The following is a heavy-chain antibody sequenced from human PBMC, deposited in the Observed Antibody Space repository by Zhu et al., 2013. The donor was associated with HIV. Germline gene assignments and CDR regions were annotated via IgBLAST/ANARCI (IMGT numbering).Heavy chain of an antibody. J-gene: IGHJ4*02. V-gene: IGHV4-59*01. CDR1: GGSISSYY. CDR2: IYYSGST. Sequence: QVQLQESGPGLVKPSETLSLTCTVSGGSISSYYWSWIRQPPGKGLEWIGYIYYSGSTNYNPSLKSRVTISVDTSKNQFSLKLSSVTAADTAVYYCARVCPYSTSDDNGGFDYWGQGTLVTVSS. D-gene: IGHD6-6*01. CDR3: ARVCPYSTSDDNGGFDY.